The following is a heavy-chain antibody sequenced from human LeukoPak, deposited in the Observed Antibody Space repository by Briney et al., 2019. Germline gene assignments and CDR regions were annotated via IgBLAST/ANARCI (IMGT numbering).Heavy chain of an antibody. D-gene: IGHD2-15*01. CDR1: GDSPSFSF. J-gene: IGHJ4*02. Sequence: PESLSPTRIVSGDSPSFSFWTWSWPPPGEGLEWVAYNHATESTDYNPSLESRATMSIDTSKNQFSLRLNSVTAADTAVYYCARPDQSSWWVYFSYWGQGTLVTVAS. CDR3: ARPDQSSWWVYFSY. V-gene: IGHV4-4*09. CDR2: NHATEST.